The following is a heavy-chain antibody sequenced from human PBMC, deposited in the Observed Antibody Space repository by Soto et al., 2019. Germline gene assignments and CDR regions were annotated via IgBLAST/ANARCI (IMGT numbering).Heavy chain of an antibody. D-gene: IGHD2-15*01. Sequence: QVQLVQSGAEVKKPGASVKVSCKASGYTFTGYYMHWVRQAPGQGLEWMGWINPNRGGTNYAQKFQGWVTMTRDTSISTAYMELSRLRSDDTAVYYCARVSGYCSGGSCIRDYGMDVWGQGTTVTVSS. V-gene: IGHV1-2*04. CDR1: GYTFTGYY. J-gene: IGHJ6*02. CDR2: INPNRGGT. CDR3: ARVSGYCSGGSCIRDYGMDV.